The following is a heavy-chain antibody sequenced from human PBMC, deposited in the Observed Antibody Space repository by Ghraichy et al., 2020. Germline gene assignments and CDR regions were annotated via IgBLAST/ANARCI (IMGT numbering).Heavy chain of an antibody. Sequence: GGSLRLSCAASGFTFSSYAMSWVRQAPGKGLEWVSAISGSGGNTYYADSVKGRFTFSRDNSKNTLYLQMNSLRAEDTAVYYCAKDVGRGGGSGFHHWGPGTPVTVSS. D-gene: IGHD6-19*01. V-gene: IGHV3-23*01. J-gene: IGHJ1*01. CDR3: AKDVGRGGGSGFHH. CDR2: ISGSGGNT. CDR1: GFTFSSYA.